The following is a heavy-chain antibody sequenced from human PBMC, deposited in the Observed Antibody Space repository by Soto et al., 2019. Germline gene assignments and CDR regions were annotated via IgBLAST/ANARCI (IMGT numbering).Heavy chain of an antibody. CDR3: ARESSSTVTTGGGGSAKDY. Sequence: QVHLVESGGAVVQPGRSLRLSCAASGLTFSNYAMHWVRQPQGKGLEWVAFLSYDGTNSCYPDSVKGRFTISRDNSKNTLYLQMNSLKTEDTAVYYCARESSSTVTTGGGGSAKDYWGQGTLVTVSS. V-gene: IGHV3-30-3*01. D-gene: IGHD4-17*01. J-gene: IGHJ4*02. CDR2: LSYDGTNS. CDR1: GLTFSNYA.